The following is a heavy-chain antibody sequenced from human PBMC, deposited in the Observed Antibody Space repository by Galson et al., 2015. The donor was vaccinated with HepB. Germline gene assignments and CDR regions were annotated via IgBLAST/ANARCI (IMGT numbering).Heavy chain of an antibody. CDR1: GFTFDRYS. V-gene: IGHV3-48*01. CDR3: ARDPRPQIAAPNWFDP. CDR2: VSRSLSPI. D-gene: IGHD6-13*01. Sequence: ALRLSCAASGFTFDRYSMSWVGQAPAHGRGWVAYVSRSLSPIYYADSVKGRFTISRDNAKNSLYLQMNSLRAEDTAVYYYARDPRPQIAAPNWFDPWGQGTLVTVSS. J-gene: IGHJ5*02.